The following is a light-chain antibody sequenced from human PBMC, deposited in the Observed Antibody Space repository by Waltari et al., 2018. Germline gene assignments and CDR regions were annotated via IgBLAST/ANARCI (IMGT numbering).Light chain of an antibody. CDR2: DAA. CDR1: RDISNN. Sequence: DIQMTQSPSSLSASVGDRVPITCQASRDISNNLNWYQQKPGRAPKLLIYDAAKLGTGVPSRFSGSGSGTHFTFTISNLQPEDIATYYCQRHDNLSYTFGQGTKLVIK. J-gene: IGKJ2*01. CDR3: QRHDNLSYT. V-gene: IGKV1-33*01.